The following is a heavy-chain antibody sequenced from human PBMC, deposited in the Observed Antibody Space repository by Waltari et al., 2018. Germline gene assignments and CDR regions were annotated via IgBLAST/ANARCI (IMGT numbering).Heavy chain of an antibody. J-gene: IGHJ4*02. V-gene: IGHV3-21*01. CDR1: GFTFSSYS. Sequence: EVQLVESGGGLVKPGGSLRLSCAASGFTFSSYSMNWVRQAPGEGLDWVSSSSISIIYIYYADSVKGRFTISRDNAKNSLYLQMNSLRAEDTAVYYCARDRSSWYNFDYWGQGTLVTVSS. CDR2: SSISIIYI. D-gene: IGHD6-13*01. CDR3: ARDRSSWYNFDY.